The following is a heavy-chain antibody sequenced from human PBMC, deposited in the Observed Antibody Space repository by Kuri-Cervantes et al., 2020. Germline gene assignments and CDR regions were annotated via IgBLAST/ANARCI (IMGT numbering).Heavy chain of an antibody. V-gene: IGHV3-48*01. Sequence: GGSLRLSCAASGFAFIDYSLNWIRQAPGMGLEWVSYISSRTIYYADSVKGRLTISTDNAKNSVYLQMNSLRAEDTAVYYCARAYDSSGFDYWGQGTLVTVSS. CDR3: ARAYDSSGFDY. J-gene: IGHJ4*02. CDR1: GFAFIDYS. CDR2: ISSRTI. D-gene: IGHD3-22*01.